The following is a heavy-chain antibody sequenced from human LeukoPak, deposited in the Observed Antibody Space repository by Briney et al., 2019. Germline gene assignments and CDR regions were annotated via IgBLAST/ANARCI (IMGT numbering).Heavy chain of an antibody. CDR1: GYTFTSYG. D-gene: IGHD3-22*01. CDR3: AREGYDSSGYYSNYFDY. CDR2: ISAYNGNT. V-gene: IGHV1-18*01. Sequence: ASLKVSCKASGYTFTSYGISWVRQAPGQGLEWMGWISAYNGNTNYAQKLQGRVTMTTDTSTSTAYMELRSLRSDDTAVYYCAREGYDSSGYYSNYFDYWGQGTLVTVSS. J-gene: IGHJ4*02.